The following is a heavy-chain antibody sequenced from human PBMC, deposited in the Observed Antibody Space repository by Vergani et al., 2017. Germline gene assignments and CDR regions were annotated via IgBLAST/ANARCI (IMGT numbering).Heavy chain of an antibody. D-gene: IGHD3-10*01. J-gene: IGHJ4*02. CDR1: GFTFSSYA. Sequence: EVQLLESGGGLVQPGGSLRLSCAASGFTFSSYAMSWVRQAPGKGLEWVSAISGSGGSTYYADSVKGRFTISRDNSKNTLYLQMNSLRAEDTAVYYCAKDSLGTDMVRGVIIDYWGQGTLVTVSS. CDR2: ISGSGGST. V-gene: IGHV3-23*01. CDR3: AKDSLGTDMVRGVIIDY.